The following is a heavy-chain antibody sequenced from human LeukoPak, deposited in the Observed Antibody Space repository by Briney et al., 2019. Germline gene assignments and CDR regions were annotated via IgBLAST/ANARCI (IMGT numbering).Heavy chain of an antibody. CDR1: GGSISNNNW. J-gene: IGHJ6*02. CDR2: MYYSGST. D-gene: IGHD4-17*01. V-gene: IGHV4-4*02. CDR3: ARRATVTTLSAQYYYYAMDV. Sequence: SETLSLTCAVSGGSISNNNWWSWVRQPPGKGLEWFGYMYYSGSTNYNPSLKSRVTISVDTSKNQFSLKLSSVTAADTAVYYCARRATVTTLSAQYYYYAMDVWGQGTTVTVSS.